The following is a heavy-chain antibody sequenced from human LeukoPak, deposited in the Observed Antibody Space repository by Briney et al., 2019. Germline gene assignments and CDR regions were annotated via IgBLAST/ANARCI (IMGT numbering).Heavy chain of an antibody. D-gene: IGHD3-16*01. CDR2: IRSDGSNK. Sequence: PGGSLRLACAASGLSFTNYAMHWVPQAPGKGLEWGAFIRSDGSNKHFADSLKGGFTISRDDSKNTVYLQMDSLGAEDTAVYYCAKGGPLYDSYMDVWGKGTAVTVSS. V-gene: IGHV3-30*02. CDR3: AKGGPLYDSYMDV. J-gene: IGHJ6*03. CDR1: GLSFTNYA.